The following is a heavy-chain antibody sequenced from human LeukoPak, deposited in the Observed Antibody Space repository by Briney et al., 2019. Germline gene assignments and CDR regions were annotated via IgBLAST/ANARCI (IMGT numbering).Heavy chain of an antibody. CDR3: ARHVQYYYDSSGFSTDAFDI. CDR2: IYYSGST. V-gene: IGHV4-39*01. CDR1: GDSISSYY. J-gene: IGHJ3*02. D-gene: IGHD3-22*01. Sequence: SETLSLTCTVSGDSISSYYWGWIRQPPGKGLEWIGSIYYSGSTYYNPSLKSRVTISVDTSKNQFSLKLSSVTAADTAVYYCARHVQYYYDSSGFSTDAFDIWGQGTMVTVSS.